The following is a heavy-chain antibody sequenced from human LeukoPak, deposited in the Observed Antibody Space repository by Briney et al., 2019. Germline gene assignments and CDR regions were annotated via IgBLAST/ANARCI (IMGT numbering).Heavy chain of an antibody. CDR3: ARDSHSGSYYVGY. CDR1: GFTFSSYS. D-gene: IGHD1-26*01. Sequence: GGSLRLSCAASGFTFSSYSMNWVRQAPGKGLEWVSSISSSSSYIYYADSVKGRFTISRDNAKNSLYLQMNSLRAEDTAVYYCARDSHSGSYYVGYWGQGTLVTVSS. CDR2: ISSSSSYI. V-gene: IGHV3-21*01. J-gene: IGHJ4*02.